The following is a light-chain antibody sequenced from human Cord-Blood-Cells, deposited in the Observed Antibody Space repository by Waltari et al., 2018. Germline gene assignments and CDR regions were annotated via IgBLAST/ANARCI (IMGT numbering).Light chain of an antibody. CDR3: CSYVGSSTWV. J-gene: IGLJ3*02. CDR2: EGS. CDR1: SSDVGSYNL. Sequence: QSALTQPASVSGSPGQSITISCTGTSSDVGSYNLVSWYQQHPGKAPKLMIYEGSKRPSGVSNRFSGSKSGNTASLTISALHAEDEADYYCCSYVGSSTWVFGGGTKLTVL. V-gene: IGLV2-23*01.